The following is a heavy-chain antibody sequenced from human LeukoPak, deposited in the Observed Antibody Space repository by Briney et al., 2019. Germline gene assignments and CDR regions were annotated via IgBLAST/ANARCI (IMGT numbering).Heavy chain of an antibody. Sequence: GSLRLSCAASGFTFNNYDMHWVRQATGKGLEWVSAIGVAANTFYSGSVKGRFTISRENAKNSLYLLMTSLRAEDTAMYYCARQNTPHGNFDYWGQGTLVTVSS. J-gene: IGHJ4*02. CDR3: ARQNTPHGNFDY. CDR2: IGVAANT. CDR1: GFTFNNYD. V-gene: IGHV3-13*01. D-gene: IGHD1-26*01.